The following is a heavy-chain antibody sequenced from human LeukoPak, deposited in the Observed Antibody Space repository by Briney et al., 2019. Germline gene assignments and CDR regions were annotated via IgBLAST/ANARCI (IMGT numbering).Heavy chain of an antibody. V-gene: IGHV1-18*01. J-gene: IGHJ4*02. CDR1: GYTLTSYG. D-gene: IGHD4-17*01. CDR3: ARGTYGDK. Sequence: ASVKVSCKASGYTLTSYGINWMRQAPGQGLEWMGWISTQSGNTNYAQKVQGRLTLTTDRSTNTAYMELRSLRSDDTAVYYCARGTYGDKWGQGTMVTVSS. CDR2: ISTQSGNT.